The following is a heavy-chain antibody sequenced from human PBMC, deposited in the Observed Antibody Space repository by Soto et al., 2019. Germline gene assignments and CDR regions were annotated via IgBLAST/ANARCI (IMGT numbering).Heavy chain of an antibody. V-gene: IGHV4-31*03. Sequence: SETLSLTCTVSGGSISSGGYYWSWIRQHPGKGLEWIGYIYYGGITYYNPSLKSRVTISVDTSKNQFSLKLSSVTAADTAVYYCARGPERSSSSYYGMDVWGQGTTVTVSS. CDR3: ARGPERSSSSYYGMDV. CDR1: GGSISSGGYY. J-gene: IGHJ6*02. D-gene: IGHD6-6*01. CDR2: IYYGGIT.